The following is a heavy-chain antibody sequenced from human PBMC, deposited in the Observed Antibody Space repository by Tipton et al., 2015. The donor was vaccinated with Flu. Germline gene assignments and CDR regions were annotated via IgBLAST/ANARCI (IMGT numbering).Heavy chain of an antibody. Sequence: TLSLTCTVSGGSISSGSYYWSWIRQPAGKGLEWIGRIYTSGSTNYNPSLKSRVTISVDTSKNQFSLTLSSVTAADTAVYYCARGQIFGWFDPWGQGTLVTVSS. CDR1: GGSISSGSYY. V-gene: IGHV4-61*02. CDR3: ARGQIFGWFDP. J-gene: IGHJ5*02. CDR2: IYTSGST. D-gene: IGHD2/OR15-2a*01.